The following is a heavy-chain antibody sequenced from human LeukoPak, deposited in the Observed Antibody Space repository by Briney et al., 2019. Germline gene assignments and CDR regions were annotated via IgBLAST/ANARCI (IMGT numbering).Heavy chain of an antibody. V-gene: IGHV1-2*02. Sequence: ASVKVSCKASGYTFTSYYMHWVRQAPGQGLEWMGWINPNSGGTNYAQKFQGRVTMTRDTSISTAYMELSRLRSDDTAVYYCARDYYDSSGKYNWFDPWGQGTLVTVSS. J-gene: IGHJ5*02. D-gene: IGHD3-22*01. CDR3: ARDYYDSSGKYNWFDP. CDR1: GYTFTSYY. CDR2: INPNSGGT.